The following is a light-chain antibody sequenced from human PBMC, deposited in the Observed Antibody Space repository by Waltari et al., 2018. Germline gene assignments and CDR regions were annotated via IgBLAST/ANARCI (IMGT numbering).Light chain of an antibody. J-gene: IGKJ1*01. CDR3: QQFSGILWT. CDR1: QDIRNA. Sequence: DIQMTQSPSSLSASVGDRVTITCRASQDIRNALAWYQQKPGKAPKLLLYAASRLESGVPSRFSGSGSGTDYTLTITGLQPEDSATYYCQQFSGILWTVGQGTKVEIK. CDR2: AAS. V-gene: IGKV1-NL1*01.